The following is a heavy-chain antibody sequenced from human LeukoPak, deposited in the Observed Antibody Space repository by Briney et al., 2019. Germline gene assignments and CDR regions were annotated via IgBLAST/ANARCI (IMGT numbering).Heavy chain of an antibody. J-gene: IGHJ4*02. CDR2: ISWNSGSI. D-gene: IGHD1-26*01. CDR1: GFTFDDYA. Sequence: GRSLRLSCAASGFTFDDYAMHWVRQAPGNGLEWVSGISWNSGSIGYADSVKGRFTISRDNAKNSLYLQMNSLRAEDTALYYCARELTTFDYWGQGTLVTVSS. CDR3: ARELTTFDY. V-gene: IGHV3-9*01.